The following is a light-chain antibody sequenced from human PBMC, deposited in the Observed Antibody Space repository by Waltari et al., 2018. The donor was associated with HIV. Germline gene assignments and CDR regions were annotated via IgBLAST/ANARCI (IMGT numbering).Light chain of an antibody. CDR3: QQSYSDPIT. CDR1: QTIGRC. V-gene: IGKV1-39*01. CDR2: NLS. Sequence: DINMTQSPSSLSASVGDRVTIPCRASQTIGRCLNWYQQTPGNAPQLLIYNLSTFPTGVPSRFSGDASGTDFPPTISSLYLEDFASYFCQQSYSDPITFGQGTRLEIK. J-gene: IGKJ5*01.